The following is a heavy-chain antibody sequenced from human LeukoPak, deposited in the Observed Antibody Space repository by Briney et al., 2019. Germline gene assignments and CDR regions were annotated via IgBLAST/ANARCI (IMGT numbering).Heavy chain of an antibody. D-gene: IGHD3-16*01. V-gene: IGHV3-9*01. CDR1: GFTFDDYA. Sequence: PGGSLRLSCATSGFTFDDYAMHWVRQAPGKGLEWVSGISWNSGSIGYADSVKGRFTISRDNAKNSLYLQMNSLRTEDTALYYCAKGLGASKSYGTFDFWGQGTLVTVSS. CDR3: AKGLGASKSYGTFDF. J-gene: IGHJ4*02. CDR2: ISWNSGSI.